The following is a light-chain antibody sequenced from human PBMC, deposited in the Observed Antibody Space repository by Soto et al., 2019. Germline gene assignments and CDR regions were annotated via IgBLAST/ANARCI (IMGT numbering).Light chain of an antibody. CDR3: AAWDASLNGWM. CDR2: SNN. Sequence: QTVVTQPPSASGTPGQRVTISCSGSSSNIESNTVNWYQQLPGAAPKLLIFSNNQRPSGVPDRFSGSKSGTSASLAISGLQSEDEADYFCAAWDASLNGWMFGGGTKLTVL. J-gene: IGLJ3*02. V-gene: IGLV1-44*01. CDR1: SSNIESNT.